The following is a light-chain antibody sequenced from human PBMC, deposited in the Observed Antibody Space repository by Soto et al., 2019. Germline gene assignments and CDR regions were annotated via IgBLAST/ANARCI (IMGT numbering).Light chain of an antibody. CDR1: TSDVGGYNY. V-gene: IGLV2-11*01. J-gene: IGLJ1*01. CDR2: DVN. Sequence: ALTQPRSVSGSLGQSVTISCTGTTSDVGGYNYVSWYQHHPGKAPKLIIYDVNNRLSGVPDRFSGSKSGNTASLTISGLRPEDEADYHCCSYAGSYLYVFGTGTKVTVL. CDR3: CSYAGSYLYV.